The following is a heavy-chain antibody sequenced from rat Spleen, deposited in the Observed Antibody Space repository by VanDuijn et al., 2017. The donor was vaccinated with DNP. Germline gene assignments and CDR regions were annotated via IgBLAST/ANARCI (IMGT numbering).Heavy chain of an antibody. Sequence: EVQLVESGGGLVQPGRSMTLSCAASGFSVSDYYMAWVRQAPTKGLEWVASISPSGGSTYYRDSVKGRFTVSRDNAKSSLYLQMDSLRSEDTATYYCARREIDAGTITMMVVITTAYAMDAWGQGTSVTVSS. J-gene: IGHJ4*01. CDR3: ARREIDAGTITMMVVITTAYAMDA. V-gene: IGHV5-25*01. CDR2: ISPSGGST. D-gene: IGHD1-12*02. CDR1: GFSVSDYY.